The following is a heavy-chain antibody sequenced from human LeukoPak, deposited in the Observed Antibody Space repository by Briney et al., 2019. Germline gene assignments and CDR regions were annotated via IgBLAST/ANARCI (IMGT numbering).Heavy chain of an antibody. CDR2: IYSGGST. J-gene: IGHJ4*02. D-gene: IGHD6-13*01. V-gene: IGHV3-53*01. Sequence: GGSLRLSCAASGFTFSSYWMHWVRQAPGKGLEWVSVIYSGGSTYYADSVKGRFTISRDNSKNTLYLQMNSLRAEDTAVYYCARDRGSSSWLAFDYWGQGTLVTVSS. CDR1: GFTFSSYW. CDR3: ARDRGSSSWLAFDY.